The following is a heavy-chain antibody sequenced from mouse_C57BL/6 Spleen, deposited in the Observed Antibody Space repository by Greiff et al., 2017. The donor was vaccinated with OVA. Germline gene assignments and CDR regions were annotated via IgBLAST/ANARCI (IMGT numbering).Heavy chain of an antibody. J-gene: IGHJ4*01. V-gene: IGHV2-2*01. CDR2: IWSGGST. D-gene: IGHD3-2*02. Sequence: VQLQQSGPGLVQPSQSLSITCTVSGFSLTSYGVHWVRQSPGKGLEWLGVIWSGGSTDYNAAFISRLSISKDNSKSQVFFKMNSLQADDTAIYYCARQLRLRDMDYWGQGTSVTVSS. CDR1: GFSLTSYG. CDR3: ARQLRLRDMDY.